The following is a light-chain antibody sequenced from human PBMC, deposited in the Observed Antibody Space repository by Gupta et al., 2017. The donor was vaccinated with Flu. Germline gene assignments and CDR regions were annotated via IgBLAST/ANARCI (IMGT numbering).Light chain of an antibody. V-gene: IGKV3-15*01. J-gene: IGKJ4*01. CDR1: QSVDSH. CDR3: QQYKNWPPLT. Sequence: EIVMTQSPATLSVSPGERATLSCRASQSVDSHLAWYQQKPGQAPRLLIYGASTRATSIPARFSGSGSGTEFTFTISSRQSEDFAVYYCQQYKNWPPLTFGGGTKVEIK. CDR2: GAS.